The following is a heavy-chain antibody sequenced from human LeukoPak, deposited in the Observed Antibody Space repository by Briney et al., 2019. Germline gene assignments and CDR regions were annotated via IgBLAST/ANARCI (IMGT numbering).Heavy chain of an antibody. CDR3: ARVYDYVWGSYRDPYFDY. CDR1: GFSVSDNY. CDR2: IYTAGTR. D-gene: IGHD3-16*02. V-gene: IGHV3-66*02. J-gene: IGHJ4*02. Sequence: GGSLRLSCTASGFSVSDNYMTWVRQAPGKGPEWVSVIYTAGTRYYADSVRGRFTISRDSSKNTLYLQMNDLRVEDTAAYYCARVYDYVWGSYRDPYFDYWGQGTLVTVSS.